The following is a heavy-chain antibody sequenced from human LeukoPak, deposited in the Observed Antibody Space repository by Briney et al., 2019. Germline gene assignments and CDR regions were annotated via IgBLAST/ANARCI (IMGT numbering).Heavy chain of an antibody. D-gene: IGHD3-9*01. CDR2: IYTSGST. CDR3: ARQYDILTGYQNFDY. J-gene: IGHJ4*02. V-gene: IGHV4-61*09. Sequence: SQTLSLTCTVSGGSISSGGYYWSWIRQPAGKGLEWIGQIYTSGSTNYNPSLKSRVTISGHTSKNQFSLKLTSVTAADTAVYYCARQYDILTGYQNFDYWGQGTLVTVSS. CDR1: GGSISSGGYY.